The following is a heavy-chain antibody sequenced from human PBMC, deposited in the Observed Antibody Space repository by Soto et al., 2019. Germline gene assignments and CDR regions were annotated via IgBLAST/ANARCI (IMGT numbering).Heavy chain of an antibody. J-gene: IGHJ4*02. CDR1: GYTFTSYG. CDR2: ISAYNGNT. CDR3: ARDHPSYSSGYFDY. V-gene: IGHV1-18*01. D-gene: IGHD6-19*01. Sequence: GASVKVSCKASGYTFTSYGISWVRQAPGQGLEWMGWISAYNGNTNYAQKLQGRVTMTTDTSTSTAYMELRSLRSDDTAVYYCARDHPSYSSGYFDYWGQGTLVTVSS.